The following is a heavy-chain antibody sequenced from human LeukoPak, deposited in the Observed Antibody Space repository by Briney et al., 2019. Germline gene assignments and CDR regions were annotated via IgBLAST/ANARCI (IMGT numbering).Heavy chain of an antibody. D-gene: IGHD6-13*01. Sequence: PGGSLRLSCAASGFTFSSYAMHWVRQAPGKGLEYVSAISSNGGSTYYANSVKGRFTISRDNSKNTLYLQMNSLRAEDTAVYYCARDKSAAPGMRYWGQGTLVTVSS. CDR1: GFTFSSYA. CDR3: ARDKSAAPGMRY. CDR2: ISSNGGST. V-gene: IGHV3-64*01. J-gene: IGHJ4*02.